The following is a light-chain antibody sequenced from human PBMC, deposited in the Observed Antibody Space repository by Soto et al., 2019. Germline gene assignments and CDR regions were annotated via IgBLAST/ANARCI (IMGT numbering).Light chain of an antibody. J-gene: IGKJ1*01. V-gene: IGKV1-5*01. CDR2: DAS. CDR3: QQYETFSGT. Sequence: DIQMTQSPATLSASLGDTVTVTCRASQSVSGWFAWYQQKPGEAPKLLIYDASALSRGVPSRFRGSGSGTKFTLTIASLQPDDFATYYCQQYETFSGTFGPGTKVDIK. CDR1: QSVSGW.